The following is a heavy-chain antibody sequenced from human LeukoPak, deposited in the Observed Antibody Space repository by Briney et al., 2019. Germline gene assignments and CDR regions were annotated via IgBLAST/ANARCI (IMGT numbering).Heavy chain of an antibody. Sequence: SETLSLTCTVSGGSISSYYWSWIRQPPGKGLEWIGFIYYSGSTNYNPSLKSRVTISVDTSKNQFSLRLSPVTAADTAVYYCARYRSGSAYFDYWGQGTLVTVSS. D-gene: IGHD5-18*01. J-gene: IGHJ4*02. CDR3: ARYRSGSAYFDY. CDR1: GGSISSYY. CDR2: IYYSGST. V-gene: IGHV4-59*01.